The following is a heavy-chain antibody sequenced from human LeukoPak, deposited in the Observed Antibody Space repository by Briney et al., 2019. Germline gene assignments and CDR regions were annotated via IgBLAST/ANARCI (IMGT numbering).Heavy chain of an antibody. V-gene: IGHV3-23*01. Sequence: LPGGSLRLSCAVSGFRFSSYDMNWVRQAPGKGLEWVSSISGSGDTTYYADSVKGRFTISRDSSKSTLYLQMNSLTAEDTAVYYCAKRKYPNGGIFDYWGQGTLATVSS. CDR2: ISGSGDTT. J-gene: IGHJ4*02. D-gene: IGHD2-8*01. CDR1: GFRFSSYD. CDR3: AKRKYPNGGIFDY.